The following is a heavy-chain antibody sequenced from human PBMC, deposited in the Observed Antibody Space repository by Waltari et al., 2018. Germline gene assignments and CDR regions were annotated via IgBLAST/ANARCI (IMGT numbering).Heavy chain of an antibody. D-gene: IGHD1-1*01. J-gene: IGHJ4*02. Sequence: EVQLLESGGDLVQPGGSLRISCAVSGFTFSNYYMSWVRQAPGKGLEWVSGISSRGDSTFYADSVKDRFTVSSDASKNTLYLQMNSLRAEDTATYYCAKVSWNTAGDDHWGQGTPVTVSS. CDR2: ISSRGDST. CDR3: AKVSWNTAGDDH. CDR1: GFTFSNYY. V-gene: IGHV3-23*01.